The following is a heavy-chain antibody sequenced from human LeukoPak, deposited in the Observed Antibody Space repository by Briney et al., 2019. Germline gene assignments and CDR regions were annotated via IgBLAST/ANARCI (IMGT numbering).Heavy chain of an antibody. CDR2: ISAYNGNT. V-gene: IGHV1-18*01. J-gene: IGHJ4*02. Sequence: GASVKVSCKASGYTFTSYGISWVRQAPGQGLEWMGWISAYNGNTNYAQKLQGRVTMTTDTSTSTAYMELRSLRSDDTAVYYCARDRYYGSGSYYNGEVYFDYWGQGTLVTVSP. CDR3: ARDRYYGSGSYYNGEVYFDY. CDR1: GYTFTSYG. D-gene: IGHD3-10*01.